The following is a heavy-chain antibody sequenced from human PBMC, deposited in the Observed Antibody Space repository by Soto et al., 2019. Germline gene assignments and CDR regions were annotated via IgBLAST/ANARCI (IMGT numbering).Heavy chain of an antibody. D-gene: IGHD6-19*01. CDR2: INHSGST. V-gene: IGHV4-34*01. CDR1: FGSFSGYY. CDR3: ARGPGTKYSSGWYWEY. Sequence: PSETLSLTCAVYFGSFSGYYLSWILHPPFKGLEWIGEINHSGSTNYNPSLKSRVTISVDTSKNQFSLKLSSVTAADTAVYYCARGPGTKYSSGWYWEYWGQGTLVTVSS. J-gene: IGHJ4*02.